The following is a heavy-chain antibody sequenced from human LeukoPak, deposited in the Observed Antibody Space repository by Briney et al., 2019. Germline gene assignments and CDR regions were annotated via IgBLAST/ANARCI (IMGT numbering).Heavy chain of an antibody. CDR1: GGSISSGSYY. CDR3: ARGLNYYDSSGYFDY. D-gene: IGHD3-22*01. V-gene: IGHV4-61*02. CDR2: IYTSGST. Sequence: SETLSLTCTASGGSISSGSYYWSWIRQPAGKGLEWIGRIYTSGSTNYNPSLKSRVTISVDTSKNQFSLQLSSVTTADTAVYYCARGLNYYDSSGYFDYWGQGTLVTVSS. J-gene: IGHJ4*02.